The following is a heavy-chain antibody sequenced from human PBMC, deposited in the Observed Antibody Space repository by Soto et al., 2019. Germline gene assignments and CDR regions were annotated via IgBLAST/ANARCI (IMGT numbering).Heavy chain of an antibody. J-gene: IGHJ3*02. CDR2: IDWDDDK. Sequence: SGPTLVNPTQTLTLTCTFSGFSLSTSGMCVSWIRQPPGKALEWLARIDWDDDKYYSTSLKTRLTISKDTSKNQVVLTMTNMDPVDTATYYCARVEVRGVYAEVFDIWRQGTMVTGSS. V-gene: IGHV2-70*11. CDR3: ARVEVRGVYAEVFDI. CDR1: GFSLSTSGMC. D-gene: IGHD3-10*01.